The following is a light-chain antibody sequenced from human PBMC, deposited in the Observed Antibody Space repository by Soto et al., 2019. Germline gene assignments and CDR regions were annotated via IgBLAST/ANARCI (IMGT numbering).Light chain of an antibody. Sequence: EKVVAQGGATMSESPGERATLSCRASQSVSSNLAWYQQKPGQAPRLLIYGASTRATGIPARFSGSGSGTEFTLTISSLQSEDFAVYYCQQYNNWPRTFGQGTKVDIK. V-gene: IGKV3-15*01. CDR1: QSVSSN. J-gene: IGKJ1*01. CDR3: QQYNNWPRT. CDR2: GAS.